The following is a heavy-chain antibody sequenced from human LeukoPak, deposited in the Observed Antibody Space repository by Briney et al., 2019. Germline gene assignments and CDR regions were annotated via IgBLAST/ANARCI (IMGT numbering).Heavy chain of an antibody. CDR2: ICSSDNSR. CDR3: AKQTTTSCYTGSDY. D-gene: IGHD2-2*02. J-gene: IGHJ4*02. Sequence: GGSLRLSCVASGFTFSSYAMGWVRQAPGKGLEWVSGICSSDNSRYYADSVKGRFTISRDNSKNTLYLQMNSLRADDTAVYYCAKQTTTSCYTGSDYWGQGTLVTVSS. V-gene: IGHV3-23*01. CDR1: GFTFSSYA.